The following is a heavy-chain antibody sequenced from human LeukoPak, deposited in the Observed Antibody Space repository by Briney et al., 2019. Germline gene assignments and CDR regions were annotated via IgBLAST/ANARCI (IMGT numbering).Heavy chain of an antibody. CDR1: GYTFTSYY. CDR3: AKLATNDTGETY. J-gene: IGHJ4*02. Sequence: ASVKVSCKASGYTFTSYYMHWVRQAPGQGLEWMGVINPSGDSTTYAQNFQGRVTMTRDTSTSTVYMELRSLRSEDTAIYYCAKLATNDTGETYWGQGTLVTVSS. CDR2: INPSGDST. V-gene: IGHV1-46*01. D-gene: IGHD3-16*01.